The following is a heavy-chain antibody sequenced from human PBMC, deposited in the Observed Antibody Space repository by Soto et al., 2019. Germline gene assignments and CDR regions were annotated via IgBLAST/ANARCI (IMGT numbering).Heavy chain of an antibody. Sequence: ASVKVSCNAAWYSFTSCDITWWRQAPGEGLGRMEWISTKNANTNYTNKFRSRVSLTTDTSTNTAYMDVRSLHSDDTAVYYCATFTTGTIHFDYWGQGTQVTVSS. CDR1: WYSFTSCD. V-gene: IGHV1-18*04. J-gene: IGHJ4*02. D-gene: IGHD1-1*01. CDR2: ISTKNANT. CDR3: ATFTTGTIHFDY.